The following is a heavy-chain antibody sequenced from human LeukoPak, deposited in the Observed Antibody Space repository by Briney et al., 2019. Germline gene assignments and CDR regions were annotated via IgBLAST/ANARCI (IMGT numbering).Heavy chain of an antibody. V-gene: IGHV3-30-3*01. CDR2: ISYDGSDK. CDR3: ARGTHVYIPMVPPGY. CDR1: GFSFISYA. D-gene: IGHD5-18*01. Sequence: GGSLRLSCATSGFSFISYAMHWVRQAPGKGLEWVAIISYDGSDKYYADSVKGRFTISRDNSKNTLYVQMNSLRAEDTAVYYCARGTHVYIPMVPPGYWGQGTLVTVSS. J-gene: IGHJ4*02.